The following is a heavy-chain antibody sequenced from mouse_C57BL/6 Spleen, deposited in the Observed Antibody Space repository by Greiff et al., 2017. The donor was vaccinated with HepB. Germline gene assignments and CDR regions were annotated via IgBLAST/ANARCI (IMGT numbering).Heavy chain of an antibody. Sequence: EVMLVESGGDLVKPGGSLKLSCAASGFTFSSYGMSWVRQTPDKRLEWVATISSGGSYTYYPDSVKGRFTISRDNAKNTLYLQMSSLKSEDTAMYYCARHITTDPPFAYWGQGTLVTVSA. D-gene: IGHD1-2*01. CDR3: ARHITTDPPFAY. V-gene: IGHV5-6*01. CDR2: ISSGGSYT. J-gene: IGHJ3*01. CDR1: GFTFSSYG.